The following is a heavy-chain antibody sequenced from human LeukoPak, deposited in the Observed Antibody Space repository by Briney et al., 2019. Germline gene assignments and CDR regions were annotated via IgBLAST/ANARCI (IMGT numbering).Heavy chain of an antibody. V-gene: IGHV1-18*01. CDR2: ISAYNGNT. CDR1: GYTFTSYG. J-gene: IGHJ4*02. D-gene: IGHD3-22*01. Sequence: EASVKVSCKASGYTFTSYGISWARQAPGQGLEWMGWISAYNGNTNYAQKLQGRVTMTTDTSTSTAYMELRSLRSDDTAVYYCARGSLGTHYYDSSGYGDWGQGTLVTVSS. CDR3: ARGSLGTHYYDSSGYGD.